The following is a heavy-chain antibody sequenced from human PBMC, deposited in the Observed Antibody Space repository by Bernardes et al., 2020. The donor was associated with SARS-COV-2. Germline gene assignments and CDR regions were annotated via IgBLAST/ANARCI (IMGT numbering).Heavy chain of an antibody. Sequence: SETLSLTCTVSGGSISSGGYYWSWIRQHPGKGLEWIGYIYYSGSTYYNPSLKSRVTISVDTSKNQFSLKLSSVTAADTAVYHCARARITMIVVVQEFDYWGQGTLVTVSS. D-gene: IGHD3-22*01. CDR2: IYYSGST. CDR3: ARARITMIVVVQEFDY. J-gene: IGHJ4*02. CDR1: GGSISSGGYY. V-gene: IGHV4-31*03.